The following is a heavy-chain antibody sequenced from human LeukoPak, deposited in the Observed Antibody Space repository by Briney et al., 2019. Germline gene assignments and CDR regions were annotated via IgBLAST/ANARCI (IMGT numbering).Heavy chain of an antibody. J-gene: IGHJ6*04. CDR1: GGSFSGYY. Sequence: SETLSLTCAVYGGSFSGYYWTWIRQSPGKGLEWIGEVTHRGVTHYSPSLRSRVTISLDTSRKQVSLSVSSVTAADTAVYYCARENSGSFFTGEHYYFLDVWGKGTTVTVSS. V-gene: IGHV4-34*01. D-gene: IGHD1-26*01. CDR2: VTHRGVT. CDR3: ARENSGSFFTGEHYYFLDV.